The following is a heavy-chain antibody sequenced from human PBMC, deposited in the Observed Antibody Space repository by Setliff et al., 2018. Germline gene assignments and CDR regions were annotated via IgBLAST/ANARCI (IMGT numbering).Heavy chain of an antibody. CDR2: ISSISNYI. CDR3: TRAFYCGRKCYRGFDY. J-gene: IGHJ4*02. Sequence: PGGSLRLSCVASGLPFSNSNMNWVRQAPGEGLEWVSSISSISNYIYYADSVKGRFTISRDNAKNTVYMELNSLRVDDTAVYFCTRAFYCGRKCYRGFDYWGQGTLVTVSS. D-gene: IGHD2-21*01. CDR1: GLPFSNSN. V-gene: IGHV3-21*01.